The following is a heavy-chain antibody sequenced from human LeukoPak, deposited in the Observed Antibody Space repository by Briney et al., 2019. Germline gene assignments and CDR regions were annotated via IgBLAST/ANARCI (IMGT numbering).Heavy chain of an antibody. CDR1: GYTFTSYG. Sequence: ASVKVSCKASGYTFTSYGISWVRQAPGQGLEWMGWISAYNGNTNYAQKLQGRVTMTTDTSTSTAYMELRSLRSDDTAVYYCASKEIGDYGDYPKQPFDYWGQGTLVTVSS. D-gene: IGHD4-17*01. CDR2: ISAYNGNT. J-gene: IGHJ4*02. V-gene: IGHV1-18*01. CDR3: ASKEIGDYGDYPKQPFDY.